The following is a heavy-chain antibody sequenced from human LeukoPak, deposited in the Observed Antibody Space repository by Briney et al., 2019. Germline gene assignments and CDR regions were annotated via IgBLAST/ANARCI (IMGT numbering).Heavy chain of an antibody. J-gene: IGHJ4*02. Sequence: SETLSLTCTVSGGSISSSSYYWGWIRQPPGKGLEWIGSIYYSGSTYYNPSLKSRVTISVDTSKNQFSLKLSSVTAADTAVYYSARHSSGLEWLLPFDYWGQGTLVTVSS. V-gene: IGHV4-39*01. D-gene: IGHD3-3*01. CDR3: ARHSSGLEWLLPFDY. CDR1: GGSISSSSYY. CDR2: IYYSGST.